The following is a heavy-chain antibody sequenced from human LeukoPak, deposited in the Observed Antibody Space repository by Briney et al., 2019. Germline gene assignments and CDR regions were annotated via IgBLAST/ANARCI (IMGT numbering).Heavy chain of an antibody. Sequence: NPSETLSLTCTVSGGSISSSSYYWGWIRQPPGKGLEWIGSIYYSGSTYYNPSLKSRVTISVDTSKNQFSLKLSSVTAADTAVYYCARDPYYYVPNFWFDPWGQGTLVTVSS. J-gene: IGHJ5*02. CDR1: GGSISSSSYY. CDR3: ARDPYYYVPNFWFDP. D-gene: IGHD3-10*02. CDR2: IYYSGST. V-gene: IGHV4-39*01.